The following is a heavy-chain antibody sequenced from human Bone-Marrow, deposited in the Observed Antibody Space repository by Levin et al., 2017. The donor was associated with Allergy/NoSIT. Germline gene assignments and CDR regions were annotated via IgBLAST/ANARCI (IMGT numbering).Heavy chain of an antibody. CDR2: IKEDGSDK. V-gene: IGHV3-7*01. Sequence: QTGGSLRLSCAASGFALSDYWMTWVRQAPGKGLEWVANIKEDGSDKYYVDSVKGRFTISRDNAGNSLYLQMNSLRVEDTALYYCARGHRWHASWGRGTLVTISS. D-gene: IGHD2-15*01. CDR1: GFALSDYW. J-gene: IGHJ5*02. CDR3: ARGHRWHAS.